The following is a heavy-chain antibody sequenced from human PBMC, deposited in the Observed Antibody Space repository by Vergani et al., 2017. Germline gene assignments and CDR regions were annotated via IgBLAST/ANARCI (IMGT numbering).Heavy chain of an antibody. CDR1: GGSISSGDYY. Sequence: QVQLQESGPGLVKPSQTLSLTCTVSGGSISSGDYYWSWIRQPPGKGLGWIGYIYYSGSTYYNPSLKSRVTISVDTSKNQFSLKLISVTAADTAVYYCARYAPFVQAASFDYWGQGTLVTVSS. CDR3: ARYAPFVQAASFDY. J-gene: IGHJ4*02. D-gene: IGHD2-2*01. CDR2: IYYSGST. V-gene: IGHV4-30-4*01.